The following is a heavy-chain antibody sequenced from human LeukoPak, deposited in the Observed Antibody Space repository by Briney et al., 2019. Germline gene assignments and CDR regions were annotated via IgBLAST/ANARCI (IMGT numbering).Heavy chain of an antibody. Sequence: PSETLSLTCTVSGGSISKNYWSWIRQPPGKGLEWIGYIHYSGSTNSNPSLKSRVTISVDTSKNQFSLKLSSVTAADTAVYYCARHEYSYGHGNWFYPWGQGTLVTVSS. D-gene: IGHD5-18*01. CDR3: ARHEYSYGHGNWFYP. CDR1: GGSISKNY. CDR2: IHYSGST. V-gene: IGHV4-59*08. J-gene: IGHJ5*02.